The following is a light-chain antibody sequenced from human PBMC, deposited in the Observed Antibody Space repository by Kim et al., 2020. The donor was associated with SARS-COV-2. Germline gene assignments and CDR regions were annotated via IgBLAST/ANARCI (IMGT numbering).Light chain of an antibody. CDR3: QNYSSARRT. Sequence: DIQMTQSPSSLSASVGDRVTITCRASQGIGDYLAWYQHKPGKVPKLLIYSASTLQSGVPSRFSGSGSATDFTLTISSLQAEDVATYYCQNYSSARRTFGQGTKVEIK. CDR2: SAS. J-gene: IGKJ1*01. CDR1: QGIGDY. V-gene: IGKV1-27*01.